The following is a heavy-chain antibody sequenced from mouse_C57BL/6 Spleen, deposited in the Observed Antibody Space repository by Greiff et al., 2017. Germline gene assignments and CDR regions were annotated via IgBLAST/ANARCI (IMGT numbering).Heavy chain of an antibody. V-gene: IGHV1-54*01. J-gene: IGHJ3*01. CDR3: ARDYYGSSEFAY. D-gene: IGHD1-1*01. CDR2: INPGSGGT. Sequence: QVQLKQSGAELVRPGTSVKVSCKASGYAFTNYLIEWVKQRPGQGLEWIGVINPGSGGTNYNEKFRGKATLTADKSSSTAYMQLSSLTSEDSAVYFCARDYYGSSEFAYWGQGTLVTVSA. CDR1: GYAFTNYL.